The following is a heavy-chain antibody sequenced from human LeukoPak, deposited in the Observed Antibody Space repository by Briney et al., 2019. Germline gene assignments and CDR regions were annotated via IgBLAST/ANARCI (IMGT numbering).Heavy chain of an antibody. D-gene: IGHD3/OR15-3a*01. CDR2: VYSSGST. V-gene: IGHV4-4*07. J-gene: IGHJ4*02. Sequence: SDTLSLTCTVSGGAISGYYWSWIRQPAGKGLEWLGRVYSSGSTKYNPSLESRVTMSVDASKNQFSLKLNFVTAADTAVYYCARVGSGYDFFDYWGQGTLVTVSS. CDR3: ARVGSGYDFFDY. CDR1: GGAISGYY.